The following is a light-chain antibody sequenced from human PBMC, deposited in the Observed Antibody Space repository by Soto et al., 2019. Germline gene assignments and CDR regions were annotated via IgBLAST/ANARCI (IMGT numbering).Light chain of an antibody. J-gene: IGKJ1*01. CDR3: QQYKSWLTWT. CDR2: GSS. V-gene: IGKV3-15*01. CDR1: QSISGN. Sequence: EIVMTQSPATLSVSPGERATLSCRASQSISGNLAWYQQKPGQASRLLIYGSSTTATGIPARFSGSVSGTDLTLTISSLQSEDFTVYYCQQYKSWLTWTVGQGTKVEIK.